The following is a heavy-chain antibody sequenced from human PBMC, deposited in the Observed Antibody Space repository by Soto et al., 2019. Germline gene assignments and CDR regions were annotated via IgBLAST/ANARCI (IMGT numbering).Heavy chain of an antibody. CDR2: IIPIFGTA. CDR1: GGTFSSYA. J-gene: IGHJ3*02. CDR3: ARVRYYGSGSSLYAFDI. D-gene: IGHD3-10*01. Sequence: QVQLVQSGAEVKKPGSSVKVSCKASGGTFSSYAISWVRQAPGQGLEWMGGIIPIFGTANYAQKFQGRVTITADESTSTAYMELSSLRSEDTAVYYCARVRYYGSGSSLYAFDIWGQGTMVTVSS. V-gene: IGHV1-69*01.